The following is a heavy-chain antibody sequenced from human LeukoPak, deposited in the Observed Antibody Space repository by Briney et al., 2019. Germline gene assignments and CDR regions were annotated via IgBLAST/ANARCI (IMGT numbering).Heavy chain of an antibody. CDR2: ISYDGSNK. D-gene: IGHD3-9*01. Sequence: GRSLRLSCAASGFTFSSYGMHWVRQAPGKGLEWVAVISYDGSNKYYADSVKGRFTISRDNSENTLYLQMNSLRAEDTAVYYCAKTGGYFDWLSLDYWGQGTLVTVSS. J-gene: IGHJ4*02. CDR1: GFTFSSYG. CDR3: AKTGGYFDWLSLDY. V-gene: IGHV3-30*18.